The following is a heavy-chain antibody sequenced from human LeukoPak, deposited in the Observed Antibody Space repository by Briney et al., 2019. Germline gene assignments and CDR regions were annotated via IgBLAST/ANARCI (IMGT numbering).Heavy chain of an antibody. CDR3: ARDSVVTYYFDY. D-gene: IGHD4-23*01. J-gene: IGHJ4*02. V-gene: IGHV1-24*01. Sequence: ASVKVSCKVSGYTLTELSMHWVRQAPGKGLEWMGGFDPEDGETIYAQKFQGRVTMTEDTTTDTAYMELSSLRSEDTAVYYCARDSVVTYYFDYWGQGTLVTVSS. CDR2: FDPEDGET. CDR1: GYTLTELS.